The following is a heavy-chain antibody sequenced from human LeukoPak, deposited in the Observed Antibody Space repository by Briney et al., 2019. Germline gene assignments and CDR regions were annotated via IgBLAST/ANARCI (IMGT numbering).Heavy chain of an antibody. Sequence: SETLSLTCTVSGGSISSSNYYWGWIRQPPGKGLEWIGNIYYSGSTYYKPSLKTRVAISVDTSKNQFSLKLTSVTAADTAVYYCARHASVDGNWPRPLDYWGQGSLVTVSS. D-gene: IGHD2-21*01. J-gene: IGHJ4*02. CDR2: IYYSGST. V-gene: IGHV4-39*01. CDR1: GGSISSSNYY. CDR3: ARHASVDGNWPRPLDY.